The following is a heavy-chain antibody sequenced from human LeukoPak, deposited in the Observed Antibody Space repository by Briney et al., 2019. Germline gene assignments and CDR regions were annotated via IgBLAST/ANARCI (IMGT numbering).Heavy chain of an antibody. J-gene: IGHJ3*02. CDR1: GGSISSYY. Sequence: PSETLSLTCTVSGGSISSYYWSWIRQPPGKGLEWIGYIYYSGSTNYNPSHKSRVTISVDTSKNQFSLKLSSVTAADTAVYYCARRITRVVRGVIKDAFDIWGQGTMVTVSS. CDR2: IYYSGST. CDR3: ARRITRVVRGVIKDAFDI. D-gene: IGHD3-10*01. V-gene: IGHV4-59*01.